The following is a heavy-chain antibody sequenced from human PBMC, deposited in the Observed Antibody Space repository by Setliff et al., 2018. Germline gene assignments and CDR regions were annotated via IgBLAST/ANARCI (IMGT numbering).Heavy chain of an antibody. D-gene: IGHD3-3*01. CDR2: IYYRGKT. J-gene: IGHJ3*01. CDR1: GASVSNVNYY. CDR3: ARIAYFDFWRGFGVGAFDL. Sequence: PSETLSLTCSVSGASVSNVNYYWGWIRQPPGKGLEWVGSIYYRGKTYSNPSFKSRVTMSVDKSKNQFSLKLASVTAADRAVYYCARIAYFDFWRGFGVGAFDLWGHGSVVTVSS. V-gene: IGHV4-39*01.